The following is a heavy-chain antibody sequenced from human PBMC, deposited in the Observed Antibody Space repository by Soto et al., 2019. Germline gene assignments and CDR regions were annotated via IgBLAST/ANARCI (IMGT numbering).Heavy chain of an antibody. Sequence: SETLSLTCTVSGGSISSGGYYWSWIRQHPGKGLEWIGYIYYSGSTYYNPSLKSRVTISVDTSKNQFSLSLSSVTAADTAVYYCARHYAVVLYYFDYWGQGTLVTVSS. J-gene: IGHJ4*02. CDR3: ARHYAVVLYYFDY. V-gene: IGHV4-31*03. CDR1: GGSISSGGYY. CDR2: IYYSGST. D-gene: IGHD2-15*01.